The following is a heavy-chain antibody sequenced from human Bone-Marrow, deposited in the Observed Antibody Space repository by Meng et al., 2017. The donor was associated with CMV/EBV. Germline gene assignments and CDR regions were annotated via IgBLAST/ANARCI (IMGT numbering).Heavy chain of an antibody. CDR1: GFTVSSNY. J-gene: IGHJ4*02. V-gene: IGHV3-53*01. CDR2: IYSGGST. D-gene: IGHD3-16*02. Sequence: GGSLRLSCAASGFTVSSNYMSWVRQAPGKGLEWVSVIYSGGSTYYADSVKGRFTISRDNSKNTLYLQMNSLRAEDTAVYYCARSAGFGGVIVSGFDYWGQGTLVTVS. CDR3: ARSAGFGGVIVSGFDY.